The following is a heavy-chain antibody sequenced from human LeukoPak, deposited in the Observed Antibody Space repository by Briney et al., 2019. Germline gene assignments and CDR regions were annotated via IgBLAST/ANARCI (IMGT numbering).Heavy chain of an antibody. J-gene: IGHJ4*02. CDR1: GYTFTSYG. CDR3: ARDSPQDIVVVPAARPFDY. D-gene: IGHD2-2*01. V-gene: IGHV1-18*01. CDR2: ISAYNGNT. Sequence: ASVEVSCKASGYTFTSYGISWVRQAPGQGLEWMGWISAYNGNTNYAQKLQGRVTMTADTSTSTAYMELGSLRSDDTAVYYCARDSPQDIVVVPAARPFDYWGQGTLVTVSS.